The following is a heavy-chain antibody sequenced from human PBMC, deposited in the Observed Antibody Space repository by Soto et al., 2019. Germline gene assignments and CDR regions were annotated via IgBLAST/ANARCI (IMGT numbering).Heavy chain of an antibody. CDR1: GFTFSSYW. CDR3: ARYYGDYVGAFDL. CDR2: IKQDGSEK. V-gene: IGHV3-7*01. Sequence: EVQLVESGGGLVQPGGSLRLSCAASGFTFSSYWMSWVRQAPGKGLEWVANIKQDGSEKYYVDSVKGRFTISRDNAKNTLYLQMNSLRAEDTAVYYCARYYGDYVGAFDLWGQGTMVTVSS. J-gene: IGHJ3*01. D-gene: IGHD4-17*01.